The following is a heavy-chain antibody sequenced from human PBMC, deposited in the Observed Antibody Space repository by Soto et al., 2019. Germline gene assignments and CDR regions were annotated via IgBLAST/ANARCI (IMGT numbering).Heavy chain of an antibody. CDR2: MNPNSGNT. V-gene: IGHV1-8*02. CDR3: ARGRTKGGYKT. D-gene: IGHD5-12*01. J-gene: IGHJ5*02. CDR1: GGTFSSYA. Sequence: ASVKVSCKASGGTFSSYAINWVRQATVQGLEWMGWMNPNSGNTGYAQKFQGGVTMTRNTSISTAYMELSSLRSEDTAVYYCARGRTKGGYKTWGQGTLVTV.